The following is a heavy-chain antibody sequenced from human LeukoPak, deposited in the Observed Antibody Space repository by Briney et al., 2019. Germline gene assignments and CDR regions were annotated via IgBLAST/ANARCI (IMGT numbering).Heavy chain of an antibody. J-gene: IGHJ2*01. CDR1: GFTFSDYY. D-gene: IGHD2-15*01. CDR3: ARSEGIVVVVAATPNWYFDL. V-gene: IGHV3-11*01. Sequence: GGSLRLSCAASGFTFSDYYMNGIRQAPGKGLEWVSYISSSGSIIYYADSVKGRFTISRDNTKNSLYLQMNSLRAEDTAVYYCARSEGIVVVVAATPNWYFDLWGRGTLVTVSS. CDR2: ISSSGSII.